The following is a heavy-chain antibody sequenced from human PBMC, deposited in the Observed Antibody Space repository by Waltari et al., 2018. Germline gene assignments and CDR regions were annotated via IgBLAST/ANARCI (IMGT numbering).Heavy chain of an antibody. J-gene: IGHJ4*02. CDR3: ARKGGRGYTYGPFYFDS. Sequence: EVQLLEAGGDLVQPGGSLRLSCAASGFTFSDYWMHWVRQAPGKGLVWVARINVDGYGITDADSVQGRFTISRDNTKNTVYLQLNSLRADDTAVYYCARKGGRGYTYGPFYFDSWGRGTLVTVSS. V-gene: IGHV3-74*01. CDR2: INVDGYGI. CDR1: GFTFSDYW. D-gene: IGHD5-18*01.